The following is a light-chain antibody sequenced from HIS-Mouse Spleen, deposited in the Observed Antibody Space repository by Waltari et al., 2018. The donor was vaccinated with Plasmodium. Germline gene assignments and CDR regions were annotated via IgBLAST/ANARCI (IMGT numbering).Light chain of an antibody. CDR3: QQYYSYPFT. J-gene: IGKJ3*01. Sequence: AIRMTQSPSSFSASTGERVTITCRASQGISSYLAWYQQKPGKAPKLLIYAASTWQSGVPSRFSGSGSGTDFTLTISCLQSEDFATYYCQQYYSYPFTFGPGTKVDIK. CDR2: AAS. CDR1: QGISSY. V-gene: IGKV1-8*01.